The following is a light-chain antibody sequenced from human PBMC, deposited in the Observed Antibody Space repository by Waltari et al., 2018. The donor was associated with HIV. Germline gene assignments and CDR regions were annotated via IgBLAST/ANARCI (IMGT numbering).Light chain of an antibody. CDR1: SSNIGGNT. CDR3: ASRDDSLNGPV. V-gene: IGLV1-44*01. J-gene: IGLJ2*01. Sequence: QSVLTQPPSASGTPGQRVTISCSGSSSNIGGNTVNWYQHLPGTAPKLLIYSNHRRPSGVPDRVSGSKSGTSASLAISGLQSEDEADYYCASRDDSLNGPVFGRGTKLTVL. CDR2: SNH.